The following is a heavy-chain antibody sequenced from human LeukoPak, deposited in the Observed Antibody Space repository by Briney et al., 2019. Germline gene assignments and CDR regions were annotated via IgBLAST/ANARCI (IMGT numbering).Heavy chain of an antibody. CDR2: IYYSGST. V-gene: IGHV4-59*01. CDR1: GGSISSYY. CDR3: ARELIAAAGTMAFDI. J-gene: IGHJ3*02. D-gene: IGHD6-13*01. Sequence: PSETLSLTCTVSGGSISSYYWSWIRQPPGKGLEWIGYIYYSGSTNYNPALKSRVTISVDTSKNQFSLKLSSVTAADTAVYYCARELIAAAGTMAFDIWGQGTMVTVSS.